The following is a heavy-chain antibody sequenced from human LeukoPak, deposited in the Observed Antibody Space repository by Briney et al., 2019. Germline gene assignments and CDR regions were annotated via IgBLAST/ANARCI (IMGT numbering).Heavy chain of an antibody. V-gene: IGHV3-53*01. D-gene: IGHD6-13*01. CDR3: ARGLAAAGVPFDY. Sequence: PGGSLRLSCAASGFTVSNNYMTWVRQAPGKGLEWVSIIYSGGRTYYADSVKGRFTISRDNSKNTLYVQMNSLGVEDTAVYYCARGLAAAGVPFDYWGQGTLVAVSS. J-gene: IGHJ4*02. CDR2: IYSGGRT. CDR1: GFTVSNNY.